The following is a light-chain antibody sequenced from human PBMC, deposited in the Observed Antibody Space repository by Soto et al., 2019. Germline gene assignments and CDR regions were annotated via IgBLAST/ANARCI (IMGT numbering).Light chain of an antibody. J-gene: IGLJ3*02. CDR3: NSYTSISIWV. V-gene: IGLV2-14*03. CDR2: DVS. CDR1: SSDIGNYNY. Sequence: QSALTQPASVSGSPGQSITISCTGTSSDIGNYNYVSWFQQHPGKAPKVIIYDVSNRPSGISDRFSGSKSGNTASLTISGLQAEDEADYYCNSYTSISIWVFGRGTKLTVL.